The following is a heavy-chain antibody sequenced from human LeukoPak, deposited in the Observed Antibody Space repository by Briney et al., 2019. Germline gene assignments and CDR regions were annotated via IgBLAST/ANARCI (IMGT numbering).Heavy chain of an antibody. Sequence: ASVKVSCKASGYTFTSYDINWVRQATGQGLEWMGWMNPNSGNTGYAQKFQGRVTMTTDTSTSTAYMELRSLRSDDTAVYYCARDSLQLWSDDAFDIWGQGTMVTVSS. D-gene: IGHD5-18*01. J-gene: IGHJ3*02. CDR1: GYTFTSYD. CDR2: MNPNSGNT. V-gene: IGHV1-8*01. CDR3: ARDSLQLWSDDAFDI.